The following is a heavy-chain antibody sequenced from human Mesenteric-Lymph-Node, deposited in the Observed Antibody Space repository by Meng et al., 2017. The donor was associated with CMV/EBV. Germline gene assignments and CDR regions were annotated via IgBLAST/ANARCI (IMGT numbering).Heavy chain of an antibody. Sequence: GGSLRLSCAASGFTFSSYAMSWVRQAPGKGLEWVSYISSSGSTIYYADSVKGRFTISRDNAKNSLYLQMNSLRAEDTAVYYCARAQRFLEGLYYYYGMDVWGQGTTVTVSS. J-gene: IGHJ6*02. CDR3: ARAQRFLEGLYYYYGMDV. V-gene: IGHV3-48*04. D-gene: IGHD3-3*01. CDR2: ISSSGSTI. CDR1: GFTFSSYA.